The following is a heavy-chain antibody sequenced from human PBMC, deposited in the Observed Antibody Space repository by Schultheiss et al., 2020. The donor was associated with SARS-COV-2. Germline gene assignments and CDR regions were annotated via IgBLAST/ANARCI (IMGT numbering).Heavy chain of an antibody. CDR2: IYYSGST. Sequence: SETLSLTCAVSGYSISSGYYWSWIRQPPGKGLEWIGYIYYSGSTYYNPSLKSRVTISVDTSKNQFSLKLSSVTAADTAVYYCARITMIVVVTTHHDAFDIWGQGTMVTVSS. V-gene: IGHV4-38-2*01. J-gene: IGHJ3*02. CDR3: ARITMIVVVTTHHDAFDI. D-gene: IGHD3-22*01. CDR1: GYSISSGYY.